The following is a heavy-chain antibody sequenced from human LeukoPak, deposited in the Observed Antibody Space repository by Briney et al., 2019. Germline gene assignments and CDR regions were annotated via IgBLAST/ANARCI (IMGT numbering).Heavy chain of an antibody. Sequence: GSLRLSXAASGFTFRSHDMSWVRPAPGKGLEWVSGISASGGSTFYADSVKGRFTISRDNSKNTLYLQMNGLRVEDTAVYYCVREGPRGLAFDIWGQGTMVTVSS. CDR1: GFTFRSHD. J-gene: IGHJ3*02. CDR3: VREGPRGLAFDI. CDR2: ISASGGST. V-gene: IGHV3-23*01.